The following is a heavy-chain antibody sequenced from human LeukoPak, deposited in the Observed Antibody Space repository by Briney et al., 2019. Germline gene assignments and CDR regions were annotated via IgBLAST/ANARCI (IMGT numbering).Heavy chain of an antibody. CDR3: AREIGSGSAFDY. Sequence: PSETLSLTRAVYGGSFSGYYWSWIRQPPGKGLEWIGEINHSGSTNYNPSLKSRVTISVDTSKNQFSLKLSSVTAADTAVYYCAREIGSGSAFDYWGQGTLVTVSS. CDR1: GGSFSGYY. J-gene: IGHJ4*02. CDR2: INHSGST. D-gene: IGHD3-10*01. V-gene: IGHV4-34*01.